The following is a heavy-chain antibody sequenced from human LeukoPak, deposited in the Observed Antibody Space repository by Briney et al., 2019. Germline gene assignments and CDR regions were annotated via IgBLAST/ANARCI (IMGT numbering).Heavy chain of an antibody. J-gene: IGHJ3*02. CDR3: ARAKLRYFDWLTRDDAFDI. CDR2: INSDGSST. CDR1: GFTFSSYW. V-gene: IGHV3-74*01. Sequence: GGSLRLSCAASGFTFSSYWMHWVRQAPGKGLVWVSRINSDGSSTSYADSVKGRFTISRDNAKNTLYLQMNSLRAEDTAVYYCARAKLRYFDWLTRDDAFDIWGQGTMVTASS. D-gene: IGHD3-9*01.